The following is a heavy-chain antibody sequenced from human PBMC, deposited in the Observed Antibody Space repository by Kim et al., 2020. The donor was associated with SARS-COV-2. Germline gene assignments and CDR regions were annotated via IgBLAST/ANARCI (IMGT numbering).Heavy chain of an antibody. V-gene: IGHV1-8*01. Sequence: ASVKVSCKASGYTFTSYDINWVRQATGQGREWMGWMNPNSGNTGYAQKFQGRVTMTRNTSISTAYMELSSLRSEDTAVYYCARGGRAGWFRELSIYYYYGMDVWGQGTTVTVSS. J-gene: IGHJ6*02. CDR1: GYTFTSYD. CDR2: MNPNSGNT. CDR3: ARGGRAGWFRELSIYYYYGMDV. D-gene: IGHD3-10*01.